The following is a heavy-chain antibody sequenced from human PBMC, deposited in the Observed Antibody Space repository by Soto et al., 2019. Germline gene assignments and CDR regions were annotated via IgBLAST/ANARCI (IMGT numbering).Heavy chain of an antibody. CDR1: GFTFSSYA. J-gene: IGHJ6*02. D-gene: IGHD6-13*01. CDR3: AKDQQVQYSSSWYGAYYYGMDV. Sequence: GGSLRLSCAASGFTFSSYAMSWVRQAPGKGLEWVSAISGSGGSTYYADSVKGRFTISRDNSKNTLYLQMNSLRAEDTAVYYCAKDQQVQYSSSWYGAYYYGMDVWGQGTTVTVSS. V-gene: IGHV3-23*01. CDR2: ISGSGGST.